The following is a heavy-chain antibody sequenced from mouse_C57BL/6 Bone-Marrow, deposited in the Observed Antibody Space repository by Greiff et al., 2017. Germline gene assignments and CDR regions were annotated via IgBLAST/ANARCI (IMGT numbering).Heavy chain of an antibody. Sequence: QVQLQQPGAELVKPGASVKMSCKASGYTFTSYWITWVKQRPGQGLEWIGDIYPGSGSTNYNEKFKSKATLTVDTSSSTAYMQLSSLTSEDSAVXYCARREGSSYFYWYFDVWGTGTTVTVSS. CDR1: GYTFTSYW. D-gene: IGHD1-1*01. CDR2: IYPGSGST. J-gene: IGHJ1*03. V-gene: IGHV1-55*01. CDR3: ARREGSSYFYWYFDV.